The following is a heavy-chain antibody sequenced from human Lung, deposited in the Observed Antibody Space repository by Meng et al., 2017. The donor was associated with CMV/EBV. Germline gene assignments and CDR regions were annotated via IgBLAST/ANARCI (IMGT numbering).Heavy chain of an antibody. J-gene: IGHJ4*02. D-gene: IGHD6-19*01. V-gene: IGHV4-4*02. CDR1: GGSISISTW. Sequence: QVQLQESGPGPVKPSGTLSLACSVSGGSISISTWWSWVRQPPGKGLEWIGEIYTSGCNNYNPSLRGRVTISLDKSKNQFSLTLRSVTAADTAAYYCARDPYATGWAGWGQGTLVTVSS. CDR2: IYTSGCN. CDR3: ARDPYATGWAG.